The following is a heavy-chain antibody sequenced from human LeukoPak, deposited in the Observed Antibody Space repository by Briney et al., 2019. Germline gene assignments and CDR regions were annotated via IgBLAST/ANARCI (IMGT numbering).Heavy chain of an antibody. Sequence: TGVSLRLSCAASGFTFSSYTIHWVRQPPGKGLEWVAVISFDGSNKYYADSVKGRFTISRDNSKNTLYLQMNSLRAEDTAVYYCAREELGSSLGFDPWGQGTLVTVSS. CDR2: ISFDGSNK. J-gene: IGHJ5*02. D-gene: IGHD3-16*01. CDR3: AREELGSSLGFDP. V-gene: IGHV3-30-3*01. CDR1: GFTFSSYT.